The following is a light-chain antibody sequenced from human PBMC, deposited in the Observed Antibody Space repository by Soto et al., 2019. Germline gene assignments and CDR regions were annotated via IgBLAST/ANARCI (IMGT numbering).Light chain of an antibody. Sequence: QSVLTQSPSASGSPGQSVTISCTGTSSDIGNYNSVSWYQQHPGKAPKVMIYDVTKRPSGVPDRFSGSKSGNTASLTVSALQAEDEADYYCSSYAGRNLLLFGAGTKVTVL. CDR1: SSDIGNYNS. CDR3: SSYAGRNLLL. V-gene: IGLV2-8*01. CDR2: DVT. J-gene: IGLJ1*01.